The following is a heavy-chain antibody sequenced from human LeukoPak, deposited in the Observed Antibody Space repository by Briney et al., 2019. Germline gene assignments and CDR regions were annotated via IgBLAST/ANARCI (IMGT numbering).Heavy chain of an antibody. J-gene: IGHJ4*02. CDR3: AAGAAAGIDF. CDR1: GFTFTSYE. D-gene: IGHD6-13*01. V-gene: IGHV3-48*03. Sequence: TGGSLRLSCAASGFTFTSYELHWVRQAPGKGLEWVSYISSSGSTIYYADPVKGRFTISRDNAKNSLYLQMNSLRVEDTAVYYCAAGAAAGIDFWGQGILVTVSS. CDR2: ISSSGSTI.